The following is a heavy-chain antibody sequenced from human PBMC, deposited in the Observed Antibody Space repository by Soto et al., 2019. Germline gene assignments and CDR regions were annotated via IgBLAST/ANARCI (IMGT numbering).Heavy chain of an antibody. D-gene: IGHD6-6*01. CDR1: GGSISSYY. J-gene: IGHJ6*03. CDR3: ARGRAAQAFIYYYYYMDV. V-gene: IGHV4-59*01. Sequence: SETLSLTCTVPGGSISSYYWSWIRQPPGKGLEWIGYIYYSGSTNYNPSLKSRVTISVDASKNQFSLKLSSVTAADTAVYYCARGRAAQAFIYYYYYMDVWGKGTTVTVSS. CDR2: IYYSGST.